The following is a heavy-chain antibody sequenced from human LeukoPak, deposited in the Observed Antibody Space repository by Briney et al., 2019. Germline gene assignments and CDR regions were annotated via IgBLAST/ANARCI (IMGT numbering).Heavy chain of an antibody. CDR2: IYNSGST. V-gene: IGHV4-39*01. Sequence: SETLSLTCAVSGGSITSSSYYWAWIRQPPGKGLEWIGTIYNSGSTYYSPSLKSRLTISVDTSKNQFSLKLSSVTAADTAVYFCAGLNEYYYYMDVWGKGTTVAVSS. CDR3: AGLNEYYYYMDV. J-gene: IGHJ6*03. CDR1: GGSITSSSYY.